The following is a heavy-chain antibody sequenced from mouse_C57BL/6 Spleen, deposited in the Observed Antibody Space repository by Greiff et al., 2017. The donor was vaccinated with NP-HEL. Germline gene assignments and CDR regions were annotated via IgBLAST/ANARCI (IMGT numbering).Heavy chain of an antibody. J-gene: IGHJ2*01. D-gene: IGHD3-3*01. CDR1: GYTFTSYC. CDR3: ARWRGQGFAY. CDR2: IYPSNSNT. Sequence: QVQLQQSGPELVMPGASVKLSCKASGYTFTSYCMHWVKQRPGQGLEWIGDIYPSNSNTSYNQKFKGKATLTVDTSSSTAYMQLSSLTNEDSADYYCARWRGQGFAYWGQGTPLTVSS. V-gene: IGHV1-69*01.